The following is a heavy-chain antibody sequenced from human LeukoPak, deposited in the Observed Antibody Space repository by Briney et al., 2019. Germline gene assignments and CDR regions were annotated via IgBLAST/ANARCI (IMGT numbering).Heavy chain of an antibody. D-gene: IGHD3-22*01. V-gene: IGHV3-74*01. CDR1: GFTFSSYW. CDR2: TNADGSST. Sequence: GGSLRLSCAASGFTFSSYWMHWVRHAPGEGLVWVSRTNADGSSTDYADSVKGRFTIFRDNAKNTLYLQMNSLRADDTAVYYCTKGLDGYDSCPEHWGQGTLVTVSS. CDR3: TKGLDGYDSCPEH. J-gene: IGHJ4*02.